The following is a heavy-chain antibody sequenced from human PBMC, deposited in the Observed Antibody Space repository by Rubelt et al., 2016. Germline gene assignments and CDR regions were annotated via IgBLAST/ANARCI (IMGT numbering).Heavy chain of an antibody. J-gene: IGHJ5*02. CDR1: GFTFSSYW. CDR3: ARVLVGATIWFDP. Sequence: EVQLVESGGGLVQPGGSLRLSCAASGFTFSSYWMSWVRQAPGKGLEWVANIKQDGSEKYYVDSVKGRFTISRDNAKNSLYLQMNSLRAEDTAVYYCARVLVGATIWFDPWGQGTLVTVSS. CDR2: IKQDGSEK. V-gene: IGHV3-7*01. D-gene: IGHD1-26*01.